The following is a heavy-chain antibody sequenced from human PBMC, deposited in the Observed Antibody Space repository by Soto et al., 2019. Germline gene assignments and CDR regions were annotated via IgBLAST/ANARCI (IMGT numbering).Heavy chain of an antibody. CDR1: GLIFSNYK. CDR3: ARDTDGLHY. CDR2: INTDGSII. V-gene: IGHV3-74*01. J-gene: IGHJ4*02. Sequence: GGSLRLSCAVSGLIFSNYKMHCVRQAPGKGLVWVSRINTDGSIIDYADSVKGRFTVSRDNAKNTLYLQMNSLRADDTAVYYCARDTDGLHYWGQGTLVTVSS.